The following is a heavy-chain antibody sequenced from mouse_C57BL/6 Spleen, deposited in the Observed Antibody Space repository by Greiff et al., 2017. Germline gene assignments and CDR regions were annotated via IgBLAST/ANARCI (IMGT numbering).Heavy chain of an antibody. V-gene: IGHV5-4*01. CDR1: GFTFSSYA. Sequence: EVKLEESGGGLVKPGGSLKLSCAASGFTFSSYAMSWVRQTPEKRLEWVATISDGGSYTYYPDNVKGRFTISRDNAKNNLYLQMSHLKSEDTAMYYCAREGKTTVVFDYWGQGTTLTVSS. J-gene: IGHJ2*01. CDR2: ISDGGSYT. D-gene: IGHD1-1*01. CDR3: AREGKTTVVFDY.